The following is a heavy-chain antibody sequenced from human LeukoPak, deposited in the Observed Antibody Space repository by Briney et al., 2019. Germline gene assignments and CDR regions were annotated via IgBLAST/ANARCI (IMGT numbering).Heavy chain of an antibody. V-gene: IGHV4-59*01. J-gene: IGHJ4*02. CDR3: ARGGQWLFQGLQFDY. Sequence: NPSETLSLTCTVSGGSISSYYWSWIRQPPGKGLEWIGYIYYSGSTNYNPSLKSRVTISVDTSKNQFSLKLSSVTAADTAVYYCARGGQWLFQGLQFDYWGQGTLVTVSS. D-gene: IGHD3-22*01. CDR1: GGSISSYY. CDR2: IYYSGST.